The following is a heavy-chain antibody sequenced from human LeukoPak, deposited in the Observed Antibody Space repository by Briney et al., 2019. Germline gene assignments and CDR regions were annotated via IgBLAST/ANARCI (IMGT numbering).Heavy chain of an antibody. CDR2: IDPDSGGT. Sequence: GASVKVSCKASGYTFTDYYVHWVRQAPGQGLEWMGCIDPDSGGTKYAQKFQGRVAMTTDTSISTANMDLSRLSSDDTAVYHCAREYYDSSGTKYAFDIWGRGTMVTVSS. D-gene: IGHD3-22*01. CDR3: AREYYDSSGTKYAFDI. V-gene: IGHV1-2*02. J-gene: IGHJ3*02. CDR1: GYTFTDYY.